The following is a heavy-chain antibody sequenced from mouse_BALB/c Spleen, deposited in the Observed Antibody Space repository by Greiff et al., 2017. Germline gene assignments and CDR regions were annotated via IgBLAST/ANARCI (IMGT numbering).Heavy chain of an antibody. Sequence: VQLQQSGAELARPGASVKLSCKASGYTFTSYWMQWVKQRPGQGLEWIGAIYPGDGDTRYTQKFKGKATLTADKSSSTAYMQLSSLASEDSAVYYCARYDYYGSSYGYFDVWGAGTTVTVSS. CDR2: IYPGDGDT. CDR1: GYTFTSYW. J-gene: IGHJ1*01. D-gene: IGHD1-1*01. CDR3: ARYDYYGSSYGYFDV. V-gene: IGHV1-87*01.